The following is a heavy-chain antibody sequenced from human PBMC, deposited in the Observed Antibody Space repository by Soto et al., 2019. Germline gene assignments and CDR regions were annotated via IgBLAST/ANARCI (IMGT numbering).Heavy chain of an antibody. CDR1: GGSISSSSYY. CDR2: IYYSGST. V-gene: IGHV4-39*02. J-gene: IGHJ4*02. CDR3: ARDDISTQSFDY. Sequence: SETLSLTCTVSGGSISSSSYYWGWIRQPPGKGLEWIGSIYYSGSTYYNPSLKSRVTISVDTSKNQFSLKLSSVTAADTAVYYCARDDISTQSFDYWGQGTLVTVSS. D-gene: IGHD3-3*02.